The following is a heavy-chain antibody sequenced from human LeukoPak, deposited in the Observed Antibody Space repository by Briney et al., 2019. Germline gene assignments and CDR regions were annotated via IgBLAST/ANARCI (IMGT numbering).Heavy chain of an antibody. CDR3: ARVSYYGSGSYYDAFDI. CDR2: IKQDGSEK. CDR1: GFTFSSYW. J-gene: IGHJ3*02. V-gene: IGHV3-7*01. D-gene: IGHD3-10*01. Sequence: GGSLRLSCAASGFTFSSYWMSWVRQAPGKGLEWVANIKQDGSEKYYVDSVKGRFTISRDNAKNSLYLQMNSLRAEDTAVYYCARVSYYGSGSYYDAFDIWGQGTMVTVSS.